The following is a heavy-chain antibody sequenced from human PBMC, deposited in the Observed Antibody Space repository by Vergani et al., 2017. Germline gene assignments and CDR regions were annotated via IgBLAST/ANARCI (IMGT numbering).Heavy chain of an antibody. D-gene: IGHD6-13*01. CDR3: ARSGYSSSWYPNYYYYGMDV. CDR2: IYYSGST. V-gene: IGHV4-59*01. J-gene: IGHJ6*02. CDR1: GGSISSYY. Sequence: QVQLQESGPGLVKPSETLSLTCTVSGGSISSYYWSWIRQPPGKGLEWIGYIYYSGSTNYNPSLKSRVTISVDTSKNQVSLKLSSVTAADTAVYYCARSGYSSSWYPNYYYYGMDVWGQGTTVTVSS.